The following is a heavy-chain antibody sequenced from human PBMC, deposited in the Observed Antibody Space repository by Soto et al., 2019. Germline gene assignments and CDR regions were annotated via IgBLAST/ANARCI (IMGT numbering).Heavy chain of an antibody. V-gene: IGHV3-64D*06. CDR1: GFTFSDYA. J-gene: IGHJ6*01. D-gene: IGHD3-10*01. Sequence: GGSLRLSCSASGFTFSDYAMHWVRQAPGKGLEYVSAISINGGSAYYVDSVKGRFTISRDNSKKMLYLRMGSLRAEDTALYYCAKTRIAVRGLMGYYYGMDVWGQGTTVTVSS. CDR2: ISINGGSA. CDR3: AKTRIAVRGLMGYYYGMDV.